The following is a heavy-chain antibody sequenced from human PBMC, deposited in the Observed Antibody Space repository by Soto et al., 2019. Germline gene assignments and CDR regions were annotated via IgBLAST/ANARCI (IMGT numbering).Heavy chain of an antibody. J-gene: IGHJ6*03. CDR1: GFTFDDYA. CDR2: ISLNSGSI. Sequence: EVQLVESGGGLVQPGRSLRLSCAASGFTFDDYAMHWVRQGPGKGLEWVSSISLNSGSIGYADSVKGRFTISRDNAKNSLYLQMNSLRAEDTALYYCAKSVATGNDYYYYYIDVWGKGTTVTVSS. CDR3: AKSVATGNDYYYYYIDV. D-gene: IGHD5-12*01. V-gene: IGHV3-9*01.